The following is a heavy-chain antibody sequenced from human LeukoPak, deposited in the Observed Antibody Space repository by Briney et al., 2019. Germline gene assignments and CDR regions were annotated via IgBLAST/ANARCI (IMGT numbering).Heavy chain of an antibody. CDR2: INHSGST. Sequence: SETLSLTCAVYGGSFSGYYWSWIRQPPGKGLEWIGEINHSGSTNYNPSLKSRVTISVDTSKNQFSLKLSSVTAADTAVYYCARLTVTGGLYYYCYMDVWGKGTTVTVSS. CDR1: GGSFSGYY. V-gene: IGHV4-34*01. CDR3: ARLTVTGGLYYYCYMDV. D-gene: IGHD4-17*01. J-gene: IGHJ6*03.